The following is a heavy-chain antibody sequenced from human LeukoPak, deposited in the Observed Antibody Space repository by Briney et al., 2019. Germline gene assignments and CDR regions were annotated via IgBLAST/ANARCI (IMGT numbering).Heavy chain of an antibody. J-gene: IGHJ4*02. CDR1: GYSFTSYW. V-gene: IGHV5-51*01. D-gene: IGHD3-22*01. CDR2: TYPGDSDT. Sequence: GESLKISCKGSGYSFTSYWIGWVRQMPGKGLEWMGITYPGDSDTRYSPSFQGQVTISADKSISTAYLQWSSLKASDTAMYYCARHGGYYYDSSGLPDYWGQGTLVTVSS. CDR3: ARHGGYYYDSSGLPDY.